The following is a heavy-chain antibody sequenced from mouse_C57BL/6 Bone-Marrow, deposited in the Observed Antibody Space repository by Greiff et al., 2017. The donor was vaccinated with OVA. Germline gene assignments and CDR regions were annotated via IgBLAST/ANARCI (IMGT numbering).Heavy chain of an antibody. V-gene: IGHV1-64*01. CDR1: GYTFTSYW. J-gene: IGHJ4*01. D-gene: IGHD2-3*01. CDR3: ARYDGWLLRAMDY. CDR2: IHPNSGST. Sequence: QVQLQQPGAELVKPGASVKLSCKASGYTFTSYWMHWVKQRPGQGLEWIGMIHPNSGSTNYNEKFKSKATLTVDKSSSTAYMQLSSLTSEDSAVYYCARYDGWLLRAMDYWGQGTSVTVSS.